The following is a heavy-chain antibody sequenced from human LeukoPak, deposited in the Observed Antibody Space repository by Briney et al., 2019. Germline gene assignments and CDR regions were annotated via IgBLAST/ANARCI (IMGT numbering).Heavy chain of an antibody. CDR1: GFTLSNYW. V-gene: IGHV3-7*01. D-gene: IGHD5-24*01. J-gene: IGHJ4*02. Sequence: GGSLRLSCAASGFTLSNYWMSWVRQAPGKGLEWVATIKQDGSEKYYVDSVKGRFTISRDNAKNSLYLQMNSLRADDTAVYYCARVAVERASFSNGHYCHFEYWGQGTLVTVSS. CDR2: IKQDGSEK. CDR3: ARVAVERASFSNGHYCHFEY.